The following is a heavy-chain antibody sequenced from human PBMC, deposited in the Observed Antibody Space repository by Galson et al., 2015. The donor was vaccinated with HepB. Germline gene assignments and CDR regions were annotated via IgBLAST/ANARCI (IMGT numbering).Heavy chain of an antibody. CDR1: GYAFTNYA. CDR3: ARGERYCRGGSCHSFYHYYGMDV. V-gene: IGHV7-4-1*02. Sequence: SVKVSCKGSGYAFTNYAMNWVRQAPGQGLEWMGWINTNTGNPTYAQGFTGRFVFSLDTSVRTANLQISSLKAEDTAVYYCARGERYCRGGSCHSFYHYYGMDVWGQGTTVTVSS. D-gene: IGHD2-15*01. J-gene: IGHJ6*02. CDR2: INTNTGNP.